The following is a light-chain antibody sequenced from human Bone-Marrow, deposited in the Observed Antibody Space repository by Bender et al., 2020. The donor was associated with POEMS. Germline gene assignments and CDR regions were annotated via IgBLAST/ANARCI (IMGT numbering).Light chain of an antibody. V-gene: IGLV2-14*03. CDR3: CSYAGSSTYV. CDR2: DVS. J-gene: IGLJ1*01. Sequence: QSALTQPASVSGSPGQSISISCTGTGSDVDVYDFVSWYQQHPGKAPKLLIFDVSDRPSGVSHRFSGSKSGNTASLTISGLQAEDEADYYCCSYAGSSTYVFGTGTKVTVL. CDR1: GSDVDVYDF.